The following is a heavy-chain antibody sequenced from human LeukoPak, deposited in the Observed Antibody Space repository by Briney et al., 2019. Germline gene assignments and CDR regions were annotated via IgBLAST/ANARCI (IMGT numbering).Heavy chain of an antibody. CDR2: IGTAGDT. V-gene: IGHV3-13*01. CDR1: GFTFSSYD. CDR3: ARGTRYSSSWYRYYFDY. J-gene: IGHJ4*02. Sequence: GGSLRLSCAASGFTFSSYDMHWVRQATGKGLEWVSAIGTAGDTYYPGSVKGRFTISRENAKNSLYLQMNSLRAGDTAVYYCARGTRYSSSWYRYYFDYWGQGTLVTVSS. D-gene: IGHD6-13*01.